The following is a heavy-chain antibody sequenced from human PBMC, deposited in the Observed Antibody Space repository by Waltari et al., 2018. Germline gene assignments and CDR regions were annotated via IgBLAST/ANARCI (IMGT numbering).Heavy chain of an antibody. V-gene: IGHV3-30*02. CDR3: AKRSAAGTNDY. CDR1: GFTFSSYG. D-gene: IGHD6-13*01. J-gene: IGHJ4*02. CDR2: IRYDGSNK. Sequence: QVQLVESGGGVVQPGGSLKLSCAASGFTFSSYGMHWVRQAPGKGLEWVAFIRYDGSNKDYADSVKGRFTISRDNSKNTLYLQMNSLRAEDTAVYYCAKRSAAGTNDYWGQGTLVTVSS.